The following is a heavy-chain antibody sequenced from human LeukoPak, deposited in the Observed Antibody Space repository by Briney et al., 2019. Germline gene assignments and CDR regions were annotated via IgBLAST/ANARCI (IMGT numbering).Heavy chain of an antibody. CDR2: IKDDGSVK. CDR1: GFSFSSFW. D-gene: IGHD6-6*01. J-gene: IGHJ3*01. CDR3: ARSSYSSSSSV. Sequence: GGSLRLSCTASGFSFSSFWMSWVRQAPGKGLEWVANIKDDGSVKNHVDSLKGRFSISRDNARNSLYLQINSLRAEDTAVYYCARSSYSSSSSVWGQGTMVTVSS. V-gene: IGHV3-7*03.